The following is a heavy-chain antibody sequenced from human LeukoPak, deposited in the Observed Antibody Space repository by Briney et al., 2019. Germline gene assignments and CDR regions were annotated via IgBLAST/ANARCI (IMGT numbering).Heavy chain of an antibody. CDR2: IYYSGST. D-gene: IGHD3-22*01. V-gene: IGHV4-39*01. CDR1: GGSISSSSYY. J-gene: IGHJ4*02. CDR3: ARYLEHDSSGYSAGY. Sequence: SETLSLTCTVSGGSISSSSYYWGWIRQPPGKGLEWIGSIYYSGSTYYNPSLKSRVTISVDTSKNQFSLKLSSVTAADTAVYYCARYLEHDSSGYSAGYWGQGTLVTVSS.